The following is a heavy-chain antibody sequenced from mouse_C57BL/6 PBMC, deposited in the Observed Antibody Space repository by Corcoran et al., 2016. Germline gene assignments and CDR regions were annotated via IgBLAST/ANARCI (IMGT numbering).Heavy chain of an antibody. CDR3: ARISNWFAY. Sequence: QIQLVQSGPELKKPGETVKISCKASGYTFTTYGMSWVKQAPGKGLKWMGWINTYSGVPTYDDDFKGRFAFSLETSASTAYLQINNLKNEDTATYFCARISNWFAYWGQGTLVTVSA. CDR1: GYTFTTYG. V-gene: IGHV9-3*01. CDR2: INTYSGVP. D-gene: IGHD2-5*01. J-gene: IGHJ3*01.